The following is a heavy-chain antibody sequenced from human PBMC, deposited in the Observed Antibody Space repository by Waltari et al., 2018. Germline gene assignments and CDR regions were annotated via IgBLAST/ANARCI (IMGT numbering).Heavy chain of an antibody. CDR3: ATYVGASVGTAAFDV. CDR2: ISYSGAT. Sequence: QLHLQESGPGLVKPSETLSLTCSVSCVSITMNLPYWGWLPQPPGKGLEWTGTISYSGATYNSPSLKSRVTISVDTSKNQFSLKLSSVTAADTAVYYCATYVGASVGTAAFDVWGQGTMVTVSS. D-gene: IGHD6-13*01. CDR1: CVSITMNLPY. J-gene: IGHJ3*01. V-gene: IGHV4-39*01.